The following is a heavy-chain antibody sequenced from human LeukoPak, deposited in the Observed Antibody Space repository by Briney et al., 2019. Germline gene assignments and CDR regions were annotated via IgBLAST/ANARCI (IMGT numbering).Heavy chain of an antibody. Sequence: PGGSLRLSCAASGFTFISYAMSWVRQAPGKGLEWVSAISGSGVNTYYADSVKGRFTISRDNSKNTLYLQMNSLRAEDTAVYYCARGYDSSGYYIDAFDIWGQGTMVTVSS. J-gene: IGHJ3*02. D-gene: IGHD3-22*01. V-gene: IGHV3-23*01. CDR3: ARGYDSSGYYIDAFDI. CDR1: GFTFISYA. CDR2: ISGSGVNT.